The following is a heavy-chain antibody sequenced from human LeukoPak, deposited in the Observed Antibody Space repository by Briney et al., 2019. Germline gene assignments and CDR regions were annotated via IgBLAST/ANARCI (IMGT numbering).Heavy chain of an antibody. J-gene: IGHJ4*02. V-gene: IGHV3-30*07. CDR1: GFTLSSYA. CDR2: ISYDGSNK. CDR3: VKFVGAKGY. D-gene: IGHD1-26*01. Sequence: GGSLRLSCAASGFTLSSYAMHWVRQAPGKGLEWVAVISYDGSNKYYADSVKGRFTISRDNSKNTLYLQMNSLKAEDTAVYYCVKFVGAKGYWGQGTLVTVSS.